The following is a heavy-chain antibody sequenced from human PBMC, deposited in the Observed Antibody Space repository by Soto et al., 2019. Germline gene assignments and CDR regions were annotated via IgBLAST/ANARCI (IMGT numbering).Heavy chain of an antibody. J-gene: IGHJ4*02. Sequence: VGSLRLSCAASGFTISNYAMYWVRQAPGKGLEWVSAISDSGDTTHYADSVKGRFTISRHTSKNTLYLQMNTLRAEDTAVYYCAKDKPGTTSFDYWGQGTPVSVS. CDR3: AKDKPGTTSFDY. CDR1: GFTISNYA. D-gene: IGHD1-1*01. CDR2: ISDSGDTT. V-gene: IGHV3-23*01.